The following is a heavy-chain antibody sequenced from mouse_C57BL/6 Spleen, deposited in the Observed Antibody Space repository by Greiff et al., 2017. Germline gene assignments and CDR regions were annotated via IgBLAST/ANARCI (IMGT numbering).Heavy chain of an antibody. CDR3: ARSPVDSSFDY. V-gene: IGHV1-4*01. CDR1: GYTFTSYT. CDR2: INPSSGYT. J-gene: IGHJ2*01. D-gene: IGHD3-2*01. Sequence: VQLQQSGAELARPGASVKMSCKASGYTFTSYTMHWVKQRPGQGLEWIGYINPSSGYTKYNQKFKDKATLTADQSSSTAYMQLSSLTSEDSAVYYCARSPVDSSFDYWGQGTTLTVSS.